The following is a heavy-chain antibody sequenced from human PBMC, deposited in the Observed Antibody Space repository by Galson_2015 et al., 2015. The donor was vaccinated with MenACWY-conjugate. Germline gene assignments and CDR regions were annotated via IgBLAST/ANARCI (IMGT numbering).Heavy chain of an antibody. J-gene: IGHJ3*01. D-gene: IGHD3-16*01. CDR2: IYWDDDR. V-gene: IGHV2-5*02. Sequence: PALVTPTPTLTLPCTFSGFSLTTSGVGVGWIRQPPGKALEWLALIYWDDDRRYSPSLRTRLAITKDTSRNQVVFTMANMDPVDTATYYCVHIVITYGGLSGDDAFDVWGLGTVVTVSS. CDR1: GFSLTTSGVG. CDR3: VHIVITYGGLSGDDAFDV.